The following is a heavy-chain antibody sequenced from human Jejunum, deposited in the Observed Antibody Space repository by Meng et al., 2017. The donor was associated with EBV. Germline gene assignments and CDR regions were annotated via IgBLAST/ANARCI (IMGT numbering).Heavy chain of an antibody. D-gene: IGHD1-14*01. J-gene: IGHJ4*02. CDR3: ARASSERLLDY. CDR1: TDFISSYEW. V-gene: IGHV4-4*02. CDR2: INQVGST. Sequence: GQLQESGPGLVKPSGTLSLTCAVSTDFISSYEWWSWVRQPPGKGLEWLGEINQVGSTYYNPSLKSRVTISIDTSKRQFSLRLNSMTAADTAVYYCARASSERLLDYWGQGTLVTVSS.